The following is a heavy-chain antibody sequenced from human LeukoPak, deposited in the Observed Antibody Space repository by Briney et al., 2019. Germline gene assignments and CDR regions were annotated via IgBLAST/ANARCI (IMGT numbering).Heavy chain of an antibody. CDR2: INPSGGTT. D-gene: IGHD2-21*02. CDR1: GYTFTSHY. V-gene: IGHV1-46*03. CDR3: AIVVVTAIPPQFDY. Sequence: ASVKVSCKASGYTFTSHYIHWVRQAPGQGLEWMGIINPSGGTTTYAQKFQGRVTMTRDTSISTAYMELSRLRSDDTAVYYCAIVVVTAIPPQFDYWGQGTLVTVSS. J-gene: IGHJ4*02.